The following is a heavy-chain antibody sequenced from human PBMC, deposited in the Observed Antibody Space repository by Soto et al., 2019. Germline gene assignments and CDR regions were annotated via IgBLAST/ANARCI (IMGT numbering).Heavy chain of an antibody. CDR3: AREAYYGSGSYYNGFDP. D-gene: IGHD3-10*01. V-gene: IGHV1-46*01. CDR1: GYTFTSYY. CDR2: INPSGGST. Sequence: GASVKVSCKASGYTFTSYYMHWVRQAPGQGLEWMGIINPSGGSTSYAQKFQGRVTMTRDTSTSTVYMELSSLRSEDTAVYYCAREAYYGSGSYYNGFDPWGQGTLVTVSS. J-gene: IGHJ5*02.